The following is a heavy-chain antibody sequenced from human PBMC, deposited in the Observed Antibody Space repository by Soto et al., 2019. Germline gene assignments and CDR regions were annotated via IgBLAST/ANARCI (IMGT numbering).Heavy chain of an antibody. J-gene: IGHJ4*02. D-gene: IGHD6-13*01. V-gene: IGHV3-30*18. CDR2: ISYDGSNK. CDR1: GFTFSSYG. Sequence: GGSLRLSCAASGFTFSSYGMHWVRQAPGKGLEWVAVISYDGSNKYYADSVKGRFTISRDNSKNTLYLQMNSLRAEDTAVYYCAKDSPHSSWYSYFDYWGQGXLVTVYS. CDR3: AKDSPHSSWYSYFDY.